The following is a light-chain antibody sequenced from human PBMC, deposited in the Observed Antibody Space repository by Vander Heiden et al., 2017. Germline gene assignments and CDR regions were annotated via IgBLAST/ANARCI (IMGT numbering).Light chain of an antibody. J-gene: IGLJ3*02. CDR2: SNN. V-gene: IGLV1-44*01. CDR1: RSNIGSNS. CDR3: AAWDDSLNGLNWV. Sequence: QSVLTQPHSASGTPGQRVTISCSGSRSNIGSNSVNWYQQLPGTAPRLLIYSNNQRPSGVPDRFSGSKSGTSASLAISGLQSEDEADYYCAAWDDSLNGLNWVFGGGTKLTVL.